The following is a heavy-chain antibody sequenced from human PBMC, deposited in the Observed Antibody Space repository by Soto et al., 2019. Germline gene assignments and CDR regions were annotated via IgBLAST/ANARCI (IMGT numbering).Heavy chain of an antibody. D-gene: IGHD2-2*01. CDR3: ARVDIAVVPSTTFDY. J-gene: IGHJ4*02. CDR2: IKYSGHT. CDR1: GGSISSISYY. V-gene: IGHV4-39*01. Sequence: QLQLQESGPGLVKPSETLSLTCTVSGGSISSISYYWGWIRQPPGKGLEWIGSIKYSGHTFYNPSPKGRVTMSVDTSKNQFSLRLSSVTAAETAVYYCARVDIAVVPSTTFDYWGQGTLVTVSS.